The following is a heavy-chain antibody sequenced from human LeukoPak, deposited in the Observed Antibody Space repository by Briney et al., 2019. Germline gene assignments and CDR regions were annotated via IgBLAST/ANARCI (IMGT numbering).Heavy chain of an antibody. CDR3: AKDLGLR. V-gene: IGHV3-30*04. CDR2: ISYDESKR. CDR1: GFTFSTYA. Sequence: GGSLRLSCAASGFTFSTYAIHWVRQAPGKGLEWVAVISYDESKRYYADSVKGRFTISRDNSKNTLYLQMNSLRAEDTAVYYCAKDLGLRWGQGTLVTVSS. D-gene: IGHD2-15*01. J-gene: IGHJ4*02.